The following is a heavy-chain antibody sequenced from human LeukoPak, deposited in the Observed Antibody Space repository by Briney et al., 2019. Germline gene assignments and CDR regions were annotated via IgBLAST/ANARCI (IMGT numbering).Heavy chain of an antibody. J-gene: IGHJ4*02. V-gene: IGHV3-23*01. Sequence: GGTLRLSCAASGFTFSSYGMSWVRQAPGKGLEWVSAVSGGGRTTFYADSVKGRFIISRDDSKSTLLLQMNSLRVDDTAVYYCAKGGIALVRGSFDYWGQGTLVTVSS. CDR2: VSGGGRTT. D-gene: IGHD3-10*01. CDR1: GFTFSSYG. CDR3: AKGGIALVRGSFDY.